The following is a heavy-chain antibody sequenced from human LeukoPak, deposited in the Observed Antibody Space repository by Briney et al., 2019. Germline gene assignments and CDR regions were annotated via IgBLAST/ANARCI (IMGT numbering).Heavy chain of an antibody. CDR2: IIPIFGTA. CDR3: ARGGYWLRNYYYGMDV. J-gene: IGHJ6*04. Sequence: VASVKVPCKASGGTFSSYAISWARQAPGQGLEWMGGIIPIFGTANYAQKFQGRVTITADKSTSTAYMELSSLRAEDTAVYYCARGGYWLRNYYYGMDVWGKGTTVTVSS. CDR1: GGTFSSYA. D-gene: IGHD3-9*01. V-gene: IGHV1-69*06.